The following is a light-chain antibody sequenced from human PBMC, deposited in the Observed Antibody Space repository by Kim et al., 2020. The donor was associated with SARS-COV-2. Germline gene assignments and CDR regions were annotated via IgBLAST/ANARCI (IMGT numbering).Light chain of an antibody. CDR1: QTISSS. CDR3: HQSSTLPYS. Sequence: SVTTKEKVTITCRASQTISSSVHWYQQKPDQAPKLLVKYTSQSISGVPSRFSGSGSGTDFTLTINGLEPEDAAVYYCHQSSTLPYSFGQGTKLEI. CDR2: YTS. V-gene: IGKV6D-21*02. J-gene: IGKJ2*03.